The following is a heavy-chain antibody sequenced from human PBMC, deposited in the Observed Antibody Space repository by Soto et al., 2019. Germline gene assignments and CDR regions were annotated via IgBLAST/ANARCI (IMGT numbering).Heavy chain of an antibody. CDR2: IYYSGST. D-gene: IGHD5-18*01. V-gene: IGHV4-39*07. J-gene: IGHJ4*02. CDR3: ARSTGYGDSYFDY. CDR1: GGSISSSSYY. Sequence: PSETLSLTCTVSGGSISSSSYYWGWIRQPPGKGLEWIGSIYYSGSTYYNPSLKSRVTISVDTSKNQFSLKLTSVTTADTAVYYCARSTGYGDSYFDYWGRGTLVTVSS.